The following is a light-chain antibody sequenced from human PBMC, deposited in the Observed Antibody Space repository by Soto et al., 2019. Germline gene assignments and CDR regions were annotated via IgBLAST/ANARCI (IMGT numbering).Light chain of an antibody. CDR3: QQRHMWPIT. CDR2: KAS. J-gene: IGKJ5*01. Sequence: AIRMTQSPSSFSASTGDRVTITCRASQGISSYLAWYQQKPGKAPKLLIYKASTLKSGVPSRFSGSGSGTDFTLTISSLEPEDSAVYYCQQRHMWPITFGQGTRLEIK. V-gene: IGKV1-8*01. CDR1: QGISSY.